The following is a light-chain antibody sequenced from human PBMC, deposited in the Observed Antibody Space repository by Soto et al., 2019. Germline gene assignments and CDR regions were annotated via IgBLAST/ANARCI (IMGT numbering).Light chain of an antibody. CDR2: GAS. CDR1: QSVISK. J-gene: IGKJ4*01. V-gene: IGKV3-15*01. Sequence: EIVMTQSPATLSVSPGERATLSCRASQSVISKLAWYQQKPGQAPRLLINGASTRATGVPARFSGSGSGTEFTLTISSLQSEDSAVYSCQQYNNWPPTFGGGTKVEI. CDR3: QQYNNWPPT.